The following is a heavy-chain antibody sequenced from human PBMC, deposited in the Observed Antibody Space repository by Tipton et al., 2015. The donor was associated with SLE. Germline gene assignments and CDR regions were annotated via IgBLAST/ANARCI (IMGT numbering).Heavy chain of an antibody. Sequence: TLSLTCAVSGYSISSGYYWGWIRQPPGKGLEWIGSIYHSGSTYYNPSLKSRVTISEDTSKNQFSLKLSSGTAADTAVYYCARLEWELRYFDYWGQGTLVTVSS. V-gene: IGHV4-38-2*01. J-gene: IGHJ4*02. D-gene: IGHD1-26*01. CDR1: GYSISSGYY. CDR3: ARLEWELRYFDY. CDR2: IYHSGST.